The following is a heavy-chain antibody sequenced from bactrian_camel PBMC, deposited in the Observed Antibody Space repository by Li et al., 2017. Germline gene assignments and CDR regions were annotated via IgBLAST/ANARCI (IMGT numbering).Heavy chain of an antibody. D-gene: IGHD5*01. CDR2: IESDGST. CDR1: GDTIGRYC. CDR3: TGGGFITS. J-gene: IGHJ4*01. V-gene: IGHV3S9*01. Sequence: QLVESGGGSVQAGGSLRLSCVASGDTIGRYCMGWFRQIPDKEREGVAGIESDGSTSYTDSVKGRFTVSQDSAKNTVYLEMHSLKTEDTAVYYCTGGGFITSWGQGTQVTVS.